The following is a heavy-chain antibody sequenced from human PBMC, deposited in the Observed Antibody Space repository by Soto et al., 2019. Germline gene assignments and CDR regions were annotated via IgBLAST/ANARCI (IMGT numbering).Heavy chain of an antibody. D-gene: IGHD3-10*01. CDR1: GYTFTSDG. CDR2: ISAYNGNT. V-gene: IGHV1-18*01. CDR3: AVGELFVWFDP. Sequence: ASVKGACKASGYTFTSDGISWVRQAPGQGLEWMGWISAYNGNTNYAQKLQGRVTMTTDTSTSTAYMELRSLRSDDTAVYYCAVGELFVWFDPWGQGTLVTVSS. J-gene: IGHJ5*02.